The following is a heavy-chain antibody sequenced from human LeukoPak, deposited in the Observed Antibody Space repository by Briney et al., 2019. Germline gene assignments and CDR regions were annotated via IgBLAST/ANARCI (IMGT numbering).Heavy chain of an antibody. J-gene: IGHJ3*02. V-gene: IGHV4-31*03. CDR2: IFYSGST. Sequence: PSQTLSLTCTVSGGSISSGGFYWSWVRQHPGKGLERIGYIFYSGSTYYNPSLKSRITISVDTSKNQFSLKLSSVTAADTAVYYCARCERFGQLRPVDPDAFDIWGQGTLVTVPS. CDR1: GGSISSGGFY. D-gene: IGHD3-10*01. CDR3: ARCERFGQLRPVDPDAFDI.